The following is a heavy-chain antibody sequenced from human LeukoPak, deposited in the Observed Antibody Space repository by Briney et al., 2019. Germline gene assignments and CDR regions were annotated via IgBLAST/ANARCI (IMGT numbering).Heavy chain of an antibody. CDR3: ARDLGYGALDP. D-gene: IGHD4-17*01. Sequence: GGSLRLSCAASGFTFTSYWMNWVRQAPGKGLEWVALINPDGSQTNYVDSVKGQFTISRDDAENSLYLQMNSLRAEDTAVYYCARDLGYGALDPWGQGTLVTVSS. CDR1: GFTFTSYW. J-gene: IGHJ5*02. V-gene: IGHV3-7*01. CDR2: INPDGSQT.